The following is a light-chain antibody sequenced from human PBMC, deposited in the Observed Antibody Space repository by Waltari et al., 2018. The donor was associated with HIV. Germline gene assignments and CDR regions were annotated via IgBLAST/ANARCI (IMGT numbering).Light chain of an antibody. Sequence: DIVLTQSPDSLAVSLGERATINCKSSQGVLYSSNNKNYLAWYQQKPGQPPKLLIYWASTRESGVPDRFSGGGSGTDFTLTISTLQVEDVAIYYCQQYYDTPTFGQGTKVEVK. V-gene: IGKV4-1*01. CDR2: WAS. CDR3: QQYYDTPT. J-gene: IGKJ1*01. CDR1: QGVLYSSNNKNY.